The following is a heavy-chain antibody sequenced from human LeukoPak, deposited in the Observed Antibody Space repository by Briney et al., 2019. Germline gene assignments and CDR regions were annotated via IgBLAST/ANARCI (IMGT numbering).Heavy chain of an antibody. CDR3: ARDTIAAAGTRFDY. J-gene: IGHJ4*02. D-gene: IGHD6-13*01. CDR1: GYTFTGYS. Sequence: ASVKVSCKASGYTFTGYSMHWVRQAPGQGLEWMGRINPKSGGIHSAQKFQGRVTMTRDTSISTAYVELTRLKSDDTAVYYCARDTIAAAGTRFDYWGQGTLVTVSS. V-gene: IGHV1-2*06. CDR2: INPKSGGI.